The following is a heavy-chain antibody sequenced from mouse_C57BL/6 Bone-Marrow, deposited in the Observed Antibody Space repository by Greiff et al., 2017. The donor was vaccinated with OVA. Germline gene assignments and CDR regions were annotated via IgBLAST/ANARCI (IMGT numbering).Heavy chain of an antibody. D-gene: IGHD1-1*02. V-gene: IGHV5-17*01. Sequence: EVKLQESGGGLVKPGGSLKLSCAASGFTFSDYGMHWVRQAPEKGLEWVAYISSGSSSIYYAYTVKGRFTISRANAKNTLFLQMTRLRAEDTAMYSCGRIYYCGRTYAMDDWGQGTAVTVSS. CDR1: GFTFSDYG. J-gene: IGHJ4*01. CDR2: ISSGSSSI. CDR3: GRIYYCGRTYAMDD.